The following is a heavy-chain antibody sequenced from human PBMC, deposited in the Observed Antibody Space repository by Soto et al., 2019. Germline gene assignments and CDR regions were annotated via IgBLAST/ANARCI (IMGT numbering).Heavy chain of an antibody. J-gene: IGHJ4*02. V-gene: IGHV3-30-3*01. CDR3: ARDRTGTTGGEY. CDR2: IAYDGTKK. CDR1: GFTFSSYA. D-gene: IGHD1-7*01. Sequence: VQLVESGGGVFQPGRSLRLSCAVSGFTFSSYAMHWVRQAPGKGLEWVAVIAYDGTKKYYADSVKGRFTISRDNSKNALYLQMNSLRAEDTAVYYCARDRTGTTGGEYWGQGTLVTVSS.